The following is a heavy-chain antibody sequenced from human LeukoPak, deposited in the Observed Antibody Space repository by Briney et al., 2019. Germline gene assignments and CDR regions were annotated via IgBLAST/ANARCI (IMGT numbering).Heavy chain of an antibody. CDR2: INTNTGNP. CDR1: GYTFTSYA. D-gene: IGHD3-22*01. J-gene: IGHJ4*02. V-gene: IGHV7-4-1*02. CDR3: ARTSSSITPRDSSGYYTRGAFV. Sequence: ASVKVSCKASGYTFTSYAMNWVRQAPGQGLEWMGWINTNTGNPTYAQGFTGRFVFSLDTSVSTAYLQISSLKAEDTAVYYCARTSSSITPRDSSGYYTRGAFVWGQGTLVTVSS.